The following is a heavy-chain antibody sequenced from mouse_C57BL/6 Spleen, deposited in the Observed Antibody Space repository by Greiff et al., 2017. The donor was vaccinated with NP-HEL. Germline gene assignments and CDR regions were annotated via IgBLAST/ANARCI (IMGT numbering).Heavy chain of an antibody. J-gene: IGHJ2*01. CDR3: AREGAMVTATVGYYFDY. Sequence: EVQLQQSGPELVKPGASVKISCKASGYTFTDYYMNWVKQSHGKSLEWIGDINPNNGGTSYNQKFKGKATLTVDKSSSTAYMELRSLTSEDSAVYYCAREGAMVTATVGYYFDYWGQGTTLTVSS. CDR2: INPNNGGT. D-gene: IGHD2-2*01. CDR1: GYTFTDYY. V-gene: IGHV1-26*01.